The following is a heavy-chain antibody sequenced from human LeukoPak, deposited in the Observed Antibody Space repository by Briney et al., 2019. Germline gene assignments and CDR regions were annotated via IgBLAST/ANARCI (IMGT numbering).Heavy chain of an antibody. CDR3: PRDPGSLEFYYYMDV. Sequence: YLRLCCTASGFSFSSYAMHWVRPAPGKGLEWVALISYDGSDKYYEDSVKGRSTIPRDNSKNTLYLQMNNLRSEDTAVYYCPRDPGSLEFYYYMDVWGKGTTVTVSS. D-gene: IGHD3-3*01. CDR1: GFSFSSYA. J-gene: IGHJ6*03. CDR2: ISYDGSDK. V-gene: IGHV3-30-3*01.